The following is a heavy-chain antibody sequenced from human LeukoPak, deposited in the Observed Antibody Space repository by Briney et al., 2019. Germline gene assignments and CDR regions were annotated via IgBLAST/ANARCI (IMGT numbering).Heavy chain of an antibody. Sequence: GGSLRLSCAASGFTFSSYGMHWVRQAPGKGLEWVAVISYDGSNKYYADSVKGRFTISRDNSKNTLYLQMNSLRAEDTAVYYCAKDTHAELAPGHYFDYWGQGTLVTVSS. J-gene: IGHJ4*02. D-gene: IGHD1-26*01. CDR1: GFTFSSYG. CDR3: AKDTHAELAPGHYFDY. V-gene: IGHV3-30*18. CDR2: ISYDGSNK.